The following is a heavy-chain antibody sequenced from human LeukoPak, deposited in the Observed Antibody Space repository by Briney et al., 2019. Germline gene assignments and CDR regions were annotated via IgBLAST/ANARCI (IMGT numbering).Heavy chain of an antibody. D-gene: IGHD6-6*01. V-gene: IGHV3-23*01. CDR2: ISGSGGST. Sequence: PGGSLRLSCAASGFTFSSYAMSWVRQAPGKGLEWVSAISGSGGSTYYADSVKGRFTISRDNSKNTLYLQMNRLRAEDTAVYYCAKDQPLSSSSEPDYWGQGTLVTVSS. CDR3: AKDQPLSSSSEPDY. CDR1: GFTFSSYA. J-gene: IGHJ4*02.